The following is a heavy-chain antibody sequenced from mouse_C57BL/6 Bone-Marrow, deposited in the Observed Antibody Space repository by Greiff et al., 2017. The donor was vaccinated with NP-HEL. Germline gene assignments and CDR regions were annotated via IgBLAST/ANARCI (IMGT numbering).Heavy chain of an antibody. CDR1: GFSLSTSGMG. CDR2: IYWDDDK. D-gene: IGHD2-4*01. J-gene: IGHJ4*01. Sequence: QVTLKVSGPGILQSSQTLSLTCSFSGFSLSTSGMGVSWIRQPSGKGLEWLAHIYWDDDKRYNPSLKRRLTISKDTSRNQVFLKITSVDTADTATYYCARSTYYDSYYYAMDYWGQGTSVTVSS. V-gene: IGHV8-12*01. CDR3: ARSTYYDSYYYAMDY.